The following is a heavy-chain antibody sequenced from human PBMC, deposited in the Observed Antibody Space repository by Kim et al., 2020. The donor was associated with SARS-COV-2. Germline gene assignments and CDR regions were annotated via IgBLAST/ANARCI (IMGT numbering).Heavy chain of an antibody. CDR1: GFTFSSYA. J-gene: IGHJ4*01. CDR2: ISYDGSNK. Sequence: GGSLRLSCAASGFTFSSYAMHWFRQAPGKGLEWVAVISYDGSNKYYADSVKGRFTISRDNSKNALYLQMTSLRAEDTAVYYCARWDPYYYDSRGFDYWG. CDR3: ARWDPYYYDSRGFDY. D-gene: IGHD3-22*01. V-gene: IGHV3-30*04.